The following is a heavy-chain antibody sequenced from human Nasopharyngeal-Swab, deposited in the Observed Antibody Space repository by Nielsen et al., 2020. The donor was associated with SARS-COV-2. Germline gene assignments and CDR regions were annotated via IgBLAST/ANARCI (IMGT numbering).Heavy chain of an antibody. D-gene: IGHD3-9*01. CDR1: GGTFSSYA. J-gene: IGHJ6*03. CDR2: IIPILDIG. V-gene: IGHV1-69*04. Sequence: SVKVSCKASGGTFSSYAITWVRQAPGQGLEWMGRIIPILDIGRYAQKFQGRVTITADKSTNTAYMELSSLTSEDTAVYYCARGRISDWTYSYYMDVWGKGTTVTVSS. CDR3: ARGRISDWTYSYYMDV.